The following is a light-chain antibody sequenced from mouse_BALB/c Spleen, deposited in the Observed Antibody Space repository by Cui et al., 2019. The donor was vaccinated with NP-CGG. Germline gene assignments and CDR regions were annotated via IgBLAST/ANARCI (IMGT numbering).Light chain of an antibody. CDR3: ALWYSNHWV. V-gene: IGLV1*01. J-gene: IGLJ1*01. CDR1: TGTVTTTNY. CDR2: GTN. Sequence: FVTRVSALTTSPGETVTLTCRSSTGTVTTTNYANWVQEKPDHLFTGLIGGTNNRAPGVPARFSGSLIGDKAALTITGAQTEDEAIYFCALWYSNHWVFGGGTKLTVL.